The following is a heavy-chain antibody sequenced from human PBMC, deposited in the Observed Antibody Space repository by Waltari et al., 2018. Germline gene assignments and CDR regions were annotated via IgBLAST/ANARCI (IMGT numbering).Heavy chain of an antibody. J-gene: IGHJ4*02. CDR2: VHYSRGT. CDR1: GGSLISSLHY. Sequence: QLQLQESGPGLVKPSETLSLTCTVSGGSLISSLHYWGWIRQPPRKGLEWFGRVHYSRGTYSTPSLKIRVTMSVDTSKNQFSLKLSSVTAADTAVYYCARSSGGSSWANYFDYWGQGTLVTVSS. V-gene: IGHV4-39*07. D-gene: IGHD6-13*01. CDR3: ARSSGGSSWANYFDY.